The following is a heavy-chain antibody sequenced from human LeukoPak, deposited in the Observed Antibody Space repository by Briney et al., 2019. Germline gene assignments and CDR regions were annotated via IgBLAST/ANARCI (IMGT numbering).Heavy chain of an antibody. CDR2: INHSGST. CDR1: GGSISSYY. CDR3: ARGTTYYYDSSGYYYGYYFDY. J-gene: IGHJ4*02. V-gene: IGHV4-34*01. Sequence: PSETLSLTCTVSGGSISSYYWSWIRQPPGKGLEWIGEINHSGSTNYNPSLKSRVTISVDTSKNQFSLKLSSVTAADTAVYYCARGTTYYYDSSGYYYGYYFDYWGQGTLVTVSS. D-gene: IGHD3-22*01.